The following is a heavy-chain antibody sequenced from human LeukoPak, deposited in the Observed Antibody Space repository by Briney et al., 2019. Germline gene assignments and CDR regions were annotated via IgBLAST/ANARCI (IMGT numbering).Heavy chain of an antibody. CDR1: GFTFSTYY. V-gene: IGHV3-66*02. J-gene: IGHJ4*02. CDR2: IYGGGNS. Sequence: PGGSLRLSCAASGFTFSTYYMSWVRQAPGKGLEWVSGIYGGGNSYYADSVTGRFTISRDNSRNTLHLQMNSLRGEDTAVYYCARELTVGATIDYWGQGTLVTVSP. D-gene: IGHD1-26*01. CDR3: ARELTVGATIDY.